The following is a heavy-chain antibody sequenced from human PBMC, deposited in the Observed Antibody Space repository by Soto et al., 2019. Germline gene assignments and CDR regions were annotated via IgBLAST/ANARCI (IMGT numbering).Heavy chain of an antibody. CDR1: GYTLTSSA. J-gene: IGHJ3*02. D-gene: IGHD3-16*02. Sequence: ASVKVSCKASGYTLTSSAVRWVRQAPGQRLDWMGWINADNGNTKYSQKLQGRVTITRDTSTSTAYIELRSLRSDDTAVYYCARDRYDYIWGSYRFYAFDIWGQGTMVTVSS. CDR2: INADNGNT. CDR3: ARDRYDYIWGSYRFYAFDI. V-gene: IGHV1-3*01.